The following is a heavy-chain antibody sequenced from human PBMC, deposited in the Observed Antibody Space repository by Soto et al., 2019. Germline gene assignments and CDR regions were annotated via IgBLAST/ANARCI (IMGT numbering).Heavy chain of an antibody. D-gene: IGHD4-17*01. V-gene: IGHV4-59*05. Sequence: SETLSLTCSVSGASISSNFWSWVRQPPGKGLEWIGSIYYSGSTYYNPSLKSRVTISVDTSKNQFSLKLSSVTAADTAVYYCARSMTTVVTLDYWGQGTLVTVSS. CDR1: GASISSNF. J-gene: IGHJ4*02. CDR3: ARSMTTVVTLDY. CDR2: IYYSGST.